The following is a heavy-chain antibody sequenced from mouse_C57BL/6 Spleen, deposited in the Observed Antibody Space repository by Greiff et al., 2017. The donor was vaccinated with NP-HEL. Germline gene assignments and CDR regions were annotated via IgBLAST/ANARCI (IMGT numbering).Heavy chain of an antibody. CDR3: ARPDGYYYFDY. Sequence: QVQLKESGPELVKPGASVKISCKASGYAFSSSWMNWVKQRPGKGLEWIGRIYPGDGDTNYNGKFKGKATLTADKSSSTAYMQLSSLTSEDSAVYFCARPDGYYYFDYWGQGTTLTVSS. CDR2: IYPGDGDT. D-gene: IGHD2-3*01. CDR1: GYAFSSSW. J-gene: IGHJ2*01. V-gene: IGHV1-82*01.